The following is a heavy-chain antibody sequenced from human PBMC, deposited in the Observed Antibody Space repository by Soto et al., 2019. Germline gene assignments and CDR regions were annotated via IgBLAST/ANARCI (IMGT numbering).Heavy chain of an antibody. CDR3: ARSIVHDSSQL. CDR1: GDTFSFYT. J-gene: IGHJ4*02. CDR2: INPIVSMS. Sequence: ASVKVSCKASGDTFSFYTINCVRQAPGLGLEWVGRINPIVSMSNYAQKFQGRVTMTADESTSTAYMELSSLRSEDTAVYYCARSIVHDSSQLWGQGTLVTVSS. D-gene: IGHD3-22*01. V-gene: IGHV1-69*02.